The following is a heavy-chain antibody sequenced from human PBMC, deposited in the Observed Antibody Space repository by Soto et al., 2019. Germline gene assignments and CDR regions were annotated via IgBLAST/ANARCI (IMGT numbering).Heavy chain of an antibody. CDR2: ISYDGSNK. CDR3: ARELGIDY. D-gene: IGHD7-27*01. Sequence: GGSLRLSCAASGFTFSSYAMHWVRQAPGKGLEWLAVISYDGSNKYYADSVKGRFTISRDNSKNTLFLQMNSLRAEDTAVYYCARELGIDYWGQGTLVTVSS. CDR1: GFTFSSYA. J-gene: IGHJ4*02. V-gene: IGHV3-30*04.